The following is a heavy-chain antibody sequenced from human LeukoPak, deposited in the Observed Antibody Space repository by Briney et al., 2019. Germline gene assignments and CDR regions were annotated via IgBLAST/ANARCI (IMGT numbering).Heavy chain of an antibody. CDR1: GYTFTSYY. D-gene: IGHD3-22*01. Sequence: ASVKVSCKASGYTFTSYYMHWVRQAPGQGLEWMGIINPSGGSTSYADAVRGRFTVSRDNSKNTLYLQMNSLRAEDTALYCCAKDRRIDSSGYYYDYWGQGTLVTVSS. J-gene: IGHJ4*02. CDR2: INPSGGST. CDR3: AKDRRIDSSGYYYDY. V-gene: IGHV1-46*04.